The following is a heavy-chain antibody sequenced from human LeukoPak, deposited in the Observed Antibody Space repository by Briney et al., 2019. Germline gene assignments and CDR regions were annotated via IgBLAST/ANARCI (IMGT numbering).Heavy chain of an antibody. D-gene: IGHD2-2*02. V-gene: IGHV1-2*02. CDR3: ARGSCSSTTCYNFDN. CDR1: GYTFPGYF. CDR2: INPNSGGT. J-gene: IGHJ4*02. Sequence: GASVKVSCKASGYTFPGYFLHWVRQAPGQGLEWMGWINPNSGGTNYAPKFQGGVTMTRDTSISTAYMELSRLRSDDTAVYYCARGSCSSTTCYNFDNWGQGTLVTVSS.